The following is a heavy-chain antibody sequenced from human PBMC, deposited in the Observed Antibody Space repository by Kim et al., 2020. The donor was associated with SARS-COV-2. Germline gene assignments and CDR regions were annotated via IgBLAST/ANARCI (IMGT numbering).Heavy chain of an antibody. J-gene: IGHJ4*02. Sequence: AQKFQGRVTMTRDTSTSTVYMELSSLRSEDTAVYYCARETREKYQLLFYYWGQGTLVTVSS. CDR3: ARETREKYQLLFYY. V-gene: IGHV1-46*01. D-gene: IGHD2-2*01.